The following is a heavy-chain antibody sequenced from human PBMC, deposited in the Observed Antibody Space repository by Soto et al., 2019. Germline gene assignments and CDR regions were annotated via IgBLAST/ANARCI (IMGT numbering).Heavy chain of an antibody. CDR3: AKGACSGGSCYSSRYGMDV. Sequence: QLQLQESGSGLVKPSQTLSLTCAVSGGSISSGGYSWSWIRQPPGKGLEWIGYIYHSGSTYYNPSLKIRVTISVDRSKNQFSLKLSSVTAADTAVYYCAKGACSGGSCYSSRYGMDVWGQGTTVTVSS. V-gene: IGHV4-30-2*01. D-gene: IGHD2-15*01. J-gene: IGHJ6*02. CDR1: GGSISSGGYS. CDR2: IYHSGST.